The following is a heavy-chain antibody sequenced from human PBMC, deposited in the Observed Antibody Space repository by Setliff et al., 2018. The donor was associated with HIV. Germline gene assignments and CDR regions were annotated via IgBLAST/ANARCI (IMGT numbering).Heavy chain of an antibody. CDR3: ARGIAVVPGALEDFYYKDV. CDR2: INHSGGT. D-gene: IGHD2-2*01. CDR1: GGSFSDYY. Sequence: ASETLSLTCAVYGGSFSDYYWSWIRQPLGKGLEWIGEINHSGGTNNNQSLKSRVTISVDASKKQFSLKLTSVTAADTAVYYCARGIAVVPGALEDFYYKDVWGKGTTVTV. V-gene: IGHV4-34*01. J-gene: IGHJ6*03.